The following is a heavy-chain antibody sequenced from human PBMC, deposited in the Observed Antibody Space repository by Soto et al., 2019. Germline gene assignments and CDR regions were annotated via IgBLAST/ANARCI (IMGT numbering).Heavy chain of an antibody. CDR3: ARAERHSTSWYAMDV. J-gene: IGHJ6*02. CDR2: ISGYNGNT. Sequence: QAQLVQSGAEVKKPGASVKVSCKASGYIFSTYGITWVRQAPGQGLEWMGWISGYNGNTDDGQKLQGRVCMTIETSTSTAYMELRSLRADDTAVYYCARAERHSTSWYAMDVWGQGTTVIVSS. D-gene: IGHD2-2*01. V-gene: IGHV1-18*01. CDR1: GYIFSTYG.